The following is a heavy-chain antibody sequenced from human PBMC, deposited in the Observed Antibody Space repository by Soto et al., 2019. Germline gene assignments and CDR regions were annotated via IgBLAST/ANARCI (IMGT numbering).Heavy chain of an antibody. CDR1: GGTFSSYA. Sequence: SVKVSCKASGGTFSSYAISWVRQAPGQGLEWMGGIIPIFGTANYAQKFQGRVTITADESTSTAYMELSSLRSEDTAVYYCASQVVVAATHYYYYGMDVWGQGTTVTVSS. CDR3: ASQVVVAATHYYYYGMDV. J-gene: IGHJ6*02. D-gene: IGHD2-15*01. V-gene: IGHV1-69*13. CDR2: IIPIFGTA.